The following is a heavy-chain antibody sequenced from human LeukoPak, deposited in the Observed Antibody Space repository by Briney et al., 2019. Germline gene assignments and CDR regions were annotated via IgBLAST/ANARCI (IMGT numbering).Heavy chain of an antibody. Sequence: AGGSLRLSCAASGFTFSSYAMHWVRQAPGKGLEWVAVISYDGSIKYYADSVKGRFTISRDNSKNTLYLQMNSLRAEDTAVYYCARRYHWGYYYYGMDVWGQGTTVTVSS. CDR3: ARRYHWGYYYYGMDV. J-gene: IGHJ6*02. CDR1: GFTFSSYA. D-gene: IGHD1-1*01. CDR2: ISYDGSIK. V-gene: IGHV3-30-3*01.